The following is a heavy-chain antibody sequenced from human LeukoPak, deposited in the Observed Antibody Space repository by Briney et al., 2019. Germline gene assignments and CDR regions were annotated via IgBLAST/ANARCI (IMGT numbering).Heavy chain of an antibody. CDR1: GFTFNNYA. D-gene: IGHD2-2*01. CDR3: ARHRCSSTTCSFDS. CDR2: ISWEGDTT. Sequence: GGSLRLSCAASGFTFNNYAMTWVRQTPGKGPEWVSLISWEGDTTAYAESVRGRFTISRDNAKNSLYLHMNSLRPEDTAFYHCARHRCSSTTCSFDSWGQGSLVTVSS. J-gene: IGHJ4*02. V-gene: IGHV3-20*01.